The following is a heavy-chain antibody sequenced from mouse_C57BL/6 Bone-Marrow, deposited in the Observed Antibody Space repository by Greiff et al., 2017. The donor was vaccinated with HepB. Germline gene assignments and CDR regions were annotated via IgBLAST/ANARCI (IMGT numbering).Heavy chain of an antibody. CDR1: GFNIKNSY. Sequence: EVQLQQSVAELVRPGASVKLSCTASGFNIKNSYMHWVKQRPEKGLEWIGRIDTANGNIKYAPKFKGKATITADTSSNTSYLQLSSLTSEDTAIYYFARSITVVTTVVAPDGYAMDYWGQGTSVTVSS. CDR2: IDTANGNI. J-gene: IGHJ4*01. D-gene: IGHD1-1*01. V-gene: IGHV14-3*01. CDR3: ARSITVVTTVVAPDGYAMDY.